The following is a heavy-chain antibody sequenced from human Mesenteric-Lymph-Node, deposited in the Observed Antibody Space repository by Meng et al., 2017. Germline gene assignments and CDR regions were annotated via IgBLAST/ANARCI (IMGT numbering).Heavy chain of an antibody. CDR2: INTNTGNP. V-gene: IGHV7-4-1*02. CDR3: ARREAGLGELLKY. D-gene: IGHD3-10*01. CDR1: GYTFTSYA. Sequence: QVQLAQSGSELKKPGASVKVFCKASGYTFTSYAMYWVRQAPGQGLGWMGWINTNTGNPTYAQGFTGRFVFSLDTSVSTAYLQISSLKTEDTAVYYCARREAGLGELLKYWGQGTLVTVSS. J-gene: IGHJ4*02.